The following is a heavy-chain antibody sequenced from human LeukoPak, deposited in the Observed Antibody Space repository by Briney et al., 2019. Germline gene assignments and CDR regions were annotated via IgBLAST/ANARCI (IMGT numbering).Heavy chain of an antibody. D-gene: IGHD2-2*01. CDR1: GGSISSYY. V-gene: IGHV4-59*01. Sequence: SETLSLTCTVSGGSISSYYWSWIRQPPGKGREWIGHVYYSGSTNYNPSLKSRVVISVDPSNNQFSLKLSSVTAADTALYYCARGYQTYYYYYMDVWGKGTTVTVSS. CDR3: ARGYQTYYYYYMDV. CDR2: VYYSGST. J-gene: IGHJ6*03.